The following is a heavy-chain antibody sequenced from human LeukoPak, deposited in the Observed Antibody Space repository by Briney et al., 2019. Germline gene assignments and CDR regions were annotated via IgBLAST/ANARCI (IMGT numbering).Heavy chain of an antibody. CDR2: ISGSGGST. V-gene: IGHV3-23*01. CDR1: GFTFSSYA. Sequence: PGGSLRLSCAASGFTFSSYAMSCVRQAPGKGLEWVSAISGSGGSTYYADSVKGRFTISRDNSKNTLYLQMNSLRAEDTAVYDCAKAPTPKGYGDNNWFDPWGQGTLVTVSS. CDR3: AKAPTPKGYGDNNWFDP. D-gene: IGHD4-17*01. J-gene: IGHJ5*02.